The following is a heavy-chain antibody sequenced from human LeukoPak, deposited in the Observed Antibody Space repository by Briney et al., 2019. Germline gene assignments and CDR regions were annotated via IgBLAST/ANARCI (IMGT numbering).Heavy chain of an antibody. CDR2: ISANNGNT. V-gene: IGHV1-18*01. CDR3: ARVIVHYGSGSYYNVPNPHFDY. D-gene: IGHD3-10*01. J-gene: IGHJ4*02. CDR1: GFTFTSYG. Sequence: ASVKVSCKASGFTFTSYGIHWVRQAPGQGLEWVGWISANNGNTNYAQKLQGRVTMTTDTSTTTAYMELMSLRSDDTAVYYCARVIVHYGSGSYYNVPNPHFDYWGQGTLVTVSS.